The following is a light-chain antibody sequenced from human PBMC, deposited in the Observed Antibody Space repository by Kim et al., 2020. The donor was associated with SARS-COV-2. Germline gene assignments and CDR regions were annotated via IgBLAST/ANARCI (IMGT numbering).Light chain of an antibody. V-gene: IGLV3-21*04. CDR2: YDN. CDR3: QVWDTDSNHLYV. Sequence: PEKTARITCDGNNIGRKSVRWSQQKPGPAHVVVINYDNVRPSGIPERFSGSNSGNTATLIISRVEAGDEADYYCQVWDTDSNHLYVFGTGTKVTVL. J-gene: IGLJ1*01. CDR1: NIGRKS.